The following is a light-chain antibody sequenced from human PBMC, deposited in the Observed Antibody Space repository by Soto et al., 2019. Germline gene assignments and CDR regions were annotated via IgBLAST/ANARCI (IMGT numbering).Light chain of an antibody. CDR3: QQYGSSPTT. V-gene: IGKV3-20*01. J-gene: IGKJ1*01. CDR1: QSVSNNY. Sequence: EIVLTQSPGTLSLSPGERATLSCRASQSVSNNYLAWYQQKPGQAPRLLIYGASSRATGIPDRFSGSASGTDFTLTITRLEPEDFAVYYCQQYGSSPTTFGQGTKVEIK. CDR2: GAS.